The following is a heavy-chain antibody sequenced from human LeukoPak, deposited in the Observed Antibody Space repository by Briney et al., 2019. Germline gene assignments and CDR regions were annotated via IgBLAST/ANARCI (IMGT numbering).Heavy chain of an antibody. Sequence: GGSLRLSGAASGFTFSSYAMSWVRQAPGKGLEWVSAISGSGGSTYYADSVKGRFTISRDNSKNTLYLQMNSLRAEDTAVYYCAKAPLFIAATPKGYNWFDPWGQGTLVTVSS. D-gene: IGHD6-13*01. CDR3: AKAPLFIAATPKGYNWFDP. CDR2: ISGSGGST. CDR1: GFTFSSYA. J-gene: IGHJ5*02. V-gene: IGHV3-23*01.